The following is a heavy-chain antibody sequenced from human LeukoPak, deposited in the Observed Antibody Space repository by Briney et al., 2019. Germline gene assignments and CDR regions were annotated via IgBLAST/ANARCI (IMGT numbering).Heavy chain of an antibody. CDR3: ARRDYVWGSYRYSPPDY. CDR2: IRYDGSNK. V-gene: IGHV3-33*01. Sequence: PGRSLRLSCAASGFTFSSYGMHWVRQAPGKGLEWVAVIRYDGSNKYYADSVKGRFTISRDNSKNTLYLQMNSLRAEDTAVYYCARRDYVWGSYRYSPPDYWGQGTLVTVSS. J-gene: IGHJ4*02. D-gene: IGHD3-16*02. CDR1: GFTFSSYG.